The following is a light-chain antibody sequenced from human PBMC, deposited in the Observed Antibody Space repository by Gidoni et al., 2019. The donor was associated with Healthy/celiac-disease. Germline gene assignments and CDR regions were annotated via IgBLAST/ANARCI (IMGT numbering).Light chain of an antibody. J-gene: IGKJ4*01. V-gene: IGKV3-11*01. CDR1: QSVSSY. CDR3: QQRSNWPPGLT. Sequence: PGERATLSCRASQSVSSYLAWYQQKPGQAPRLLIYDASNRATGIPARFSGSGSRTDFTLTISSLEPEDFAVYYCQQRSNWPPGLTFGGGTKVEIK. CDR2: DAS.